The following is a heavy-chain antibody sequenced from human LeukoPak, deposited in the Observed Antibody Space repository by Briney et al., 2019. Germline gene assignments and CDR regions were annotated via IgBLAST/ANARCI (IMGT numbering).Heavy chain of an antibody. CDR3: ARSTVVTRYGDY. CDR1: GYTFTSYD. D-gene: IGHD4-23*01. V-gene: IGHV1-18*01. CDR2: ISAYNSNT. J-gene: IGHJ4*02. Sequence: VASVKVSCKASGYTFTSYDIIWVRQAPGQGLEWMGWISAYNSNTNYAQKLQGRVTMTTDSSTSTVYMELRSLRSDDTAAYYCARSTVVTRYGDYWGQGTLVTVSS.